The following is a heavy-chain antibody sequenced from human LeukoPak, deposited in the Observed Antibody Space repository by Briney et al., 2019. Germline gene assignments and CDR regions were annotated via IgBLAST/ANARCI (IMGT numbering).Heavy chain of an antibody. CDR2: ISSSSSTI. Sequence: QPGGSLRLSCAASGFTFSSYSMNWVRQAPGKGLEWVSYISSSSSTIYYADSVKGRFTISRDNAKNSLYLQMNSLRAEDTAVYYCARVPLIAALDYWGQGTLVTVSS. CDR1: GFTFSSYS. J-gene: IGHJ4*02. V-gene: IGHV3-48*04. CDR3: ARVPLIAALDY. D-gene: IGHD6-13*01.